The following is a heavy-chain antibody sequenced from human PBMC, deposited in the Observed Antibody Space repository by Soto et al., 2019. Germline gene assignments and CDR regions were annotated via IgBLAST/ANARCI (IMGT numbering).Heavy chain of an antibody. Sequence: SETLSLTGTVSGGSSSCYYWRCIRQPPGKGLEWIGYIYYSGSTNYNPSLKSRVTISVDTSKNQFSLKLSSVTAADTAVYYCARGGSSEGYYYYGMDVWGQGTTVTVS. V-gene: IGHV4-59*01. CDR1: GGSSSCYY. CDR2: IYYSGST. CDR3: ARGGSSEGYYYYGMDV. J-gene: IGHJ6*02. D-gene: IGHD6-25*01.